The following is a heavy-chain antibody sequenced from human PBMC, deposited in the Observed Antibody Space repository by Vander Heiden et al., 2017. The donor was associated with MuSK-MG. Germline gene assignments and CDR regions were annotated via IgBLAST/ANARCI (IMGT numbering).Heavy chain of an antibody. CDR2: ISYDGRNE. J-gene: IGHJ6*02. V-gene: IGHV3-30*01. CDR3: GGGETWLSSYYNYLMDV. Sequence: QVQLVESGGGVVQSGRSLRLSCAASGFTFSSFAVHWFRHAPGKGLERVAVISYDGRNENYADSVKGRFIISRDNSKNTLFLQMNGLRVEDTAVYYCGGGETWLSSYYNYLMDVWGQGTTVTVSS. D-gene: IGHD3-9*01. CDR1: GFTFSSFA.